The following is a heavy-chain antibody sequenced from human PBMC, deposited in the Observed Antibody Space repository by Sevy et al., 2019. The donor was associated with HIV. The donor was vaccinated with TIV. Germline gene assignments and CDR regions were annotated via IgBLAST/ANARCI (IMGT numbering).Heavy chain of an antibody. Sequence: GGSLRLSCAASGFTFDDYAMHWVRQAPGKGLEWVSGISWNSGSIGYADSVKGRFTISRDNAKNSLYLQMNRLRAEDTALYYCAKGYYGSGSYLFDYWGQGTLVTVSS. CDR3: AKGYYGSGSYLFDY. CDR1: GFTFDDYA. J-gene: IGHJ4*02. D-gene: IGHD3-10*01. CDR2: ISWNSGSI. V-gene: IGHV3-9*01.